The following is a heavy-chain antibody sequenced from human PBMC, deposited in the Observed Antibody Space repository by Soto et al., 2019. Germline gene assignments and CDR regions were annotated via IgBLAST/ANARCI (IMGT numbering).Heavy chain of an antibody. CDR1: GGTFSSYA. CDR2: IIPIFGTA. V-gene: IGHV1-69*01. J-gene: IGHJ4*02. Sequence: QVQLVQSGAEVKKPGSSVKVSCKASGGTFSSYAISWVRQTPGQGLEWMGGIIPIFGTATYAQKFQGRVTITADESTSTAYMELSSLISEDTAVYYCATMVKGGYYFDYWDQGTLVTFSS. CDR3: ATMVKGGYYFDY. D-gene: IGHD5-18*01.